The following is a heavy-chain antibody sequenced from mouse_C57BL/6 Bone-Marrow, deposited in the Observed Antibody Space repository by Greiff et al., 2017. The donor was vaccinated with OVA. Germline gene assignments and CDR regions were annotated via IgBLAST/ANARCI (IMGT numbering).Heavy chain of an antibody. J-gene: IGHJ1*03. V-gene: IGHV2-5*01. CDR3: ANRDSYYSNPYGYFDY. Sequence: VQGVESGPGLVQPSQTLSITCTVSGFSLTSYGVHWVRQSPGKGLEWLGVIWRGGSTDYNAAFMYRLSNTKDNSNTQVFCKMNRLHADDTAIYYGANRDSYYSNPYGYFDYWGKGTTVTVSS. D-gene: IGHD2-5*01. CDR1: GFSLTSYG. CDR2: IWRGGST.